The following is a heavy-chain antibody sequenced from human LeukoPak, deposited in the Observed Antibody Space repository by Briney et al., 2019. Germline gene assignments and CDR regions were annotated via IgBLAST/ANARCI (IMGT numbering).Heavy chain of an antibody. CDR1: GFTFSSYA. J-gene: IGHJ4*02. Sequence: GGSLRLSCAASGFTFSSYAMSLVRQAPGKGLEWVSTISGSAGSTYYAASVQGRFTISRDNSKNTLYLQMNSLRAEDTALYYCAKDRAVGELPYFDYWGQGTLVTVSS. V-gene: IGHV3-23*01. D-gene: IGHD1-7*01. CDR2: ISGSAGST. CDR3: AKDRAVGELPYFDY.